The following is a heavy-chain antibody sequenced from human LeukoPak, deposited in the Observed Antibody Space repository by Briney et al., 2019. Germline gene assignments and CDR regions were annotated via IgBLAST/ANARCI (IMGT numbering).Heavy chain of an antibody. J-gene: IGHJ4*02. D-gene: IGHD5-18*01. CDR3: ARDSAPGDTYGLLGIDS. CDR1: GYTFTGYY. V-gene: IGHV1-2*02. Sequence: ASVKVSCKASGYTFTGYYMHWVRQAPGQGLELMGWINPNSGGTNYAQKFQGRVTMTRDTSISTAYMELSRLRSDDTAVYYCARDSAPGDTYGLLGIDSWGQGTLVTVSS. CDR2: INPNSGGT.